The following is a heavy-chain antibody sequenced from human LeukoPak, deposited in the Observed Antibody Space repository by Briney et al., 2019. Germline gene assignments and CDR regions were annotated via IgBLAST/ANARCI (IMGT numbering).Heavy chain of an antibody. V-gene: IGHV3-30*02. CDR3: AKDGCLWFGELFCYYYMDV. CDR2: IRYDGSNK. J-gene: IGHJ6*03. D-gene: IGHD3-10*01. CDR1: GFTFSSYA. Sequence: GGSLRLSCAASGFTFSSYAMHWVRQAPGKGLEWVAFIRYDGSNKYYADSVKGRFTISRDNSKNTLYLQMNSLRAEDTAVYYCAKDGCLWFGELFCYYYMDVWGKGTTVTISS.